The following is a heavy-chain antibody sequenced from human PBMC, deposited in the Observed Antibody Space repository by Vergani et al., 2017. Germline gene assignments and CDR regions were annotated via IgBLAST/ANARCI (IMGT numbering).Heavy chain of an antibody. CDR2: INHSGTI. CDR1: GGSLSGYY. CDR3: ARRAERWETLLRDDFDV. J-gene: IGHJ3*01. D-gene: IGHD1-26*01. V-gene: IGHV4-34*01. Sequence: QVQFQQWGPGLLKPSKTLSLTCAVYGGSLSGYYWSWIRLAPGKGLEWIGEINHSGTINYNPTLKSPFNVSIDTSRDHFSLKLRSVSAADTAVYFCARRAERWETLLRDDFDVWGQGTFVTVSP.